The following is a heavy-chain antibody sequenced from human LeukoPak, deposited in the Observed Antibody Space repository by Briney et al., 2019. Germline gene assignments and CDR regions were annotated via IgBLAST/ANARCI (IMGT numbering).Heavy chain of an antibody. CDR2: INPSGGST. CDR3: ARDMTTVTPGDY. D-gene: IGHD4-17*01. Sequence: EASVKVSCKASGGTFSSYAISWVRQAPGQGLEWMGIINPSGGSTSYAQKYQGRVTMTRDTSTSTVYMELSSLRSEDTAVYYCARDMTTVTPGDYWGQGTLVTVSS. V-gene: IGHV1-46*01. CDR1: GGTFSSYA. J-gene: IGHJ4*02.